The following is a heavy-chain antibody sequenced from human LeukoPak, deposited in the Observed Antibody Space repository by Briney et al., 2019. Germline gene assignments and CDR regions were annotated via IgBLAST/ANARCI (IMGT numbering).Heavy chain of an antibody. CDR3: ARASTFGEAYYYYYGMDV. D-gene: IGHD3-16*01. V-gene: IGHV3-53*01. J-gene: IGHJ6*02. CDR2: IYSGGST. CDR1: GFTVSSNY. Sequence: PGGSLRLSCAASGFTVSSNYMSWVRQAPGKGLEWVSVIYSGGSTYYADSVKGRFTISRDNSKNTLYLQMNSLRAEDTAVYYCARASTFGEAYYYYYGMDVWGQGTTVTVSS.